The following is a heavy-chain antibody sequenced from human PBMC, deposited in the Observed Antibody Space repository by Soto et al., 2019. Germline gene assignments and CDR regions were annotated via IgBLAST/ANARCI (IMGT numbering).Heavy chain of an antibody. CDR3: AKTDVVVAATSTFDY. V-gene: IGHV3-23*01. CDR1: EFTFSSYS. D-gene: IGHD2-15*01. J-gene: IGHJ4*02. CDR2: ISGSGGST. Sequence: GVSLRLSFAASEFTFSSYSMSWVRQAPGKGLEWVSAISGSGGSTYYADSVKGRFTISRDNSKNTLYLQMNSLRAEDTAVYYCAKTDVVVAATSTFDYWGQGTLVTVSS.